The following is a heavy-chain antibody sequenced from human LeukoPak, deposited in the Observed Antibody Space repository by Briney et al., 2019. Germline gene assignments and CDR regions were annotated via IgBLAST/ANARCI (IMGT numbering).Heavy chain of an antibody. CDR1: GGSISSSRDY. Sequence: PSETLSLTCTVSGGSISSSRDYWGWIRQPPGKGLEWIGSIYYSGSTSYNPSLKSRVTISVDTSKNHFSLRLSSVTAADTAVYYCARNVTSYYDSRGYYAFDVWGPGTMVTVSS. D-gene: IGHD3-22*01. CDR2: IYYSGST. V-gene: IGHV4-39*02. CDR3: ARNVTSYYDSRGYYAFDV. J-gene: IGHJ3*01.